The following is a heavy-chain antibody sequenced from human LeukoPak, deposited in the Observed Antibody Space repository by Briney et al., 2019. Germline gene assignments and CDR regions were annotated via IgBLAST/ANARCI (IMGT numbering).Heavy chain of an antibody. CDR2: INTNTGNP. CDR1: GYTFTSYA. V-gene: IGHV7-4-1*02. D-gene: IGHD1-26*01. J-gene: IGHJ5*02. CDR3: ARTSWDSIVGAATWFDP. Sequence: ASVKVSCKASGYTFTSYAMNWVRQAPGQGLEWMGWINTNTGNPTYAQGFTGRFVFSLDTSVSTAYLQISSLKAEDTAVYYCARTSWDSIVGAATWFDPWGQGTLVTVSS.